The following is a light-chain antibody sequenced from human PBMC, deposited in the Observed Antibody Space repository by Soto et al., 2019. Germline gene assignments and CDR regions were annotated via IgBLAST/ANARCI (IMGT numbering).Light chain of an antibody. CDR1: SSDVGGYNY. Sequence: QSVLTQPPSASGSPGQSVAISCTGTSSDVGGYNYVSWYQQHPGKAPKLIIYEVSKRPSGVPDRFSGSKSGNTASLTVSGLQADDEADYYCSSYGGSKVFGGGTKLTVL. J-gene: IGLJ2*01. CDR3: SSYGGSKV. CDR2: EVS. V-gene: IGLV2-8*01.